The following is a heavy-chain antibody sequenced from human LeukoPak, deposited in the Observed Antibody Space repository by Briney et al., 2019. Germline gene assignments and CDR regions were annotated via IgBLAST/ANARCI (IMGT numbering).Heavy chain of an antibody. CDR3: ARLGGSHSPHGY. V-gene: IGHV4-59*08. D-gene: IGHD1-26*01. CDR1: GGSISSYY. Sequence: PSETLSLTCTVSGGSISSYYWXWXXXXXGXGLEWIGYISYSGNTNYNPSLKSRVTXXXDTSKNQFSLNLTSVTAADTAVYYCARLGGSHSPHGYWGQGTLVTVSS. CDR2: ISYSGNT. J-gene: IGHJ4*02.